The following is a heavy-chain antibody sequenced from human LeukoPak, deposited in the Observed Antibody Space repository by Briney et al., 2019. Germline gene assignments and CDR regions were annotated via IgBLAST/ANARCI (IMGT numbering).Heavy chain of an antibody. CDR1: GFTFSSYA. D-gene: IGHD3-16*02. Sequence: GSLRLSCAASGFTFSSYAMSWVRQAPGKGLEWVSAISGSGGSTYYADSVKGRFTISRDNSKNTLYLQMNSLRAEDTAVYYCAKDGDYDYVWGSYRPTGWFDPWGQGTLVTVSS. V-gene: IGHV3-23*01. CDR2: ISGSGGST. J-gene: IGHJ5*02. CDR3: AKDGDYDYVWGSYRPTGWFDP.